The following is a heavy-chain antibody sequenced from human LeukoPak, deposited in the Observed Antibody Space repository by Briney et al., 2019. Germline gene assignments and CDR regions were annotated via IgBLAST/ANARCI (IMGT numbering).Heavy chain of an antibody. D-gene: IGHD3-16*01. J-gene: IGHJ3*02. CDR1: GGSFSGYY. CDR2: INHSGST. V-gene: IGHV4-34*01. Sequence: PSETLSLTCAVYGGSFSGYYWSWIRQPPGKGLEWIGEINHSGSTNYNPSLKSRVTISVDTSKNQFSLKLSSVIAADTAVYYCARRRIMITFGGVMRAFDIWGQGTMVTVSS. CDR3: ARRRIMITFGGVMRAFDI.